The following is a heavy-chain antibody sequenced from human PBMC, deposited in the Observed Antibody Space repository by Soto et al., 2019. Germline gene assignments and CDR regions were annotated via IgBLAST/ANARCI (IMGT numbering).Heavy chain of an antibody. D-gene: IGHD1-1*01. CDR3: ARGSGIVALPGELEVVNYDS. V-gene: IGHV4-34*01. CDR2: INESGST. J-gene: IGHJ4*02. Sequence: QVQLQQWGAGLVKPSETLSLSCAVYGQSFSGHSWAWIRQPPGKGLEWIGEINESGSTYYNPSLKTRVTISTDTSKYQFSLKLSSVSAADTAAYFCARGSGIVALPGELEVVNYDSWGQGTLVNVSS. CDR1: GQSFSGHS.